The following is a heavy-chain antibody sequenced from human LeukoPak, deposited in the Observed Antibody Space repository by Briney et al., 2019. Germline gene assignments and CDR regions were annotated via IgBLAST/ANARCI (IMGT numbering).Heavy chain of an antibody. CDR1: GFTFFNYA. Sequence: GGSLRLSCAASGFTFFNYAMSWVRQAPGKGLEWVSAISGSGDSTYYADSVKGRFTISRDNSKNTLYLQMNSLRAEDTAVYYCAEGALASYYFDYWGQGTLVTVSS. V-gene: IGHV3-23*01. J-gene: IGHJ4*02. CDR3: AEGALASYYFDY. D-gene: IGHD6-13*01. CDR2: ISGSGDST.